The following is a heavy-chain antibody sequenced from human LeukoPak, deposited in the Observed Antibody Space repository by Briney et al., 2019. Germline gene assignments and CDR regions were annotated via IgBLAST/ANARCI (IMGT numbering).Heavy chain of an antibody. CDR2: IHHSGNT. CDR3: ARDQSVRSWYFDS. V-gene: IGHV4-4*02. D-gene: IGHD6-13*01. Sequence: KASETLSLTCAVSGDSISSSHWWTWIRQPPGKGLECIGEIHHSGNTDYNPSLKSRVTISLDKSKNEFSLQMRSVTAADTAFYYCARDQSVRSWYFDSWGQGALVTVSS. J-gene: IGHJ4*02. CDR1: GDSISSSHW.